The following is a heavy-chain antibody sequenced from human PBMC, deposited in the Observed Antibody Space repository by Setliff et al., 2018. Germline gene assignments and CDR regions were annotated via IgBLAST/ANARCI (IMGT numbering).Heavy chain of an antibody. CDR2: LIPMFGTP. J-gene: IGHJ4*02. D-gene: IGHD5-18*01. CDR3: ASVRSYEPL. Sequence: ASVKVSCKASGYPFISYAISWVRQAPGQGLEWMGGLIPMFGTPGYAQKFQDRVTITTDESTSTAYMELNSLTSEDTAVYYCASVRSYEPLWGQGTLVTVSS. V-gene: IGHV1-69*05. CDR1: GYPFISYA.